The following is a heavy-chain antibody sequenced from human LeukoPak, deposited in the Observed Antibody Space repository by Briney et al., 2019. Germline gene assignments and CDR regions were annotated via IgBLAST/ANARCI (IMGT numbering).Heavy chain of an antibody. D-gene: IGHD3-10*01. CDR2: IIPIFGTA. CDR3: ARDLIRGSGSYDY. Sequence: SVKVSCKASGGTFSSYAISWVRQAPGQGLEWMGGIIPIFGTANYAQKFQGRVTITADESTSTAYMELSSLRSEDTAVYYCARDLIRGSGSYDYWGQGTLVTVSS. J-gene: IGHJ4*02. CDR1: GGTFSSYA. V-gene: IGHV1-69*13.